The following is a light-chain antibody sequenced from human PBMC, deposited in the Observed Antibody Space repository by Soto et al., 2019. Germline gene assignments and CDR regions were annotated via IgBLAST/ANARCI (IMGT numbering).Light chain of an antibody. J-gene: IGLJ1*01. CDR1: SSNIGTGYD. CDR3: QSYDSSLSGYV. V-gene: IGLV1-40*01. Sequence: SVLTQPPSVSGAPGQRVTISCTGSSSNIGTGYDVHWYQQLPGTAPKVLIYGNNNRPSGVPDRFSGSKSGTSASLAITGLQAEDEADYYCQSYDSSLSGYVFGTGTKLTVL. CDR2: GNN.